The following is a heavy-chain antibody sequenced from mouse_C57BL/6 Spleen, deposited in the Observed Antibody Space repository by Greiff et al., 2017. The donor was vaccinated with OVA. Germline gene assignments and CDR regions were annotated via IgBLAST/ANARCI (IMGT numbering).Heavy chain of an antibody. V-gene: IGHV5-4*01. CDR3: ARERGLQGYFDY. Sequence: VQLQESGGGLVKPGGSLKLSCAASGFTFSSYAMSWVRQTPEKRLEWVATISDGGSYTYYPDNVKGRFTISRDNAKNNLYLQMSHLKSEDTAMYYCARERGLQGYFDYWGQGTTLTVSS. D-gene: IGHD6-1*01. CDR2: ISDGGSYT. CDR1: GFTFSSYA. J-gene: IGHJ2*01.